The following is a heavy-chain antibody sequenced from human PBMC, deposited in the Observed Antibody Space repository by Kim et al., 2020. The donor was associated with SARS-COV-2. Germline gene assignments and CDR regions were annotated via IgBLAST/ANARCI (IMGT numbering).Heavy chain of an antibody. V-gene: IGHV3-23*01. Sequence: GGSLRLSCVGSGFTFRNSAMTWVRQPPGKGLEWVSTIFGSGHGTYYSSSVRGRFVVSRDNSRNTLSLQMDNLRADDTAIYYCAKNVHLTSVTFLWYFDLWGRGTPVT. CDR2: IFGSGHGT. J-gene: IGHJ2*01. D-gene: IGHD2-2*01. CDR3: AKNVHLTSVTFLWYFDL. CDR1: GFTFRNSA.